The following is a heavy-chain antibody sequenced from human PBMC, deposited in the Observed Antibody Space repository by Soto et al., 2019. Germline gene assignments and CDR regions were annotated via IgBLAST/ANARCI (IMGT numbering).Heavy chain of an antibody. CDR1: GGTFSSYA. J-gene: IGHJ5*02. CDR3: ARDRDGRNWFDP. CDR2: IIPIFGTA. V-gene: IGHV1-69*01. Sequence: QVQLVQSGAEVKKPGSSVKVSCKASGGTFSSYAISWVRQAPGQGLEWMGGIIPIFGTANYAQKFQGRVTITADESTRTAYMELRSLRSEDTAVYYCARDRDGRNWFDPWGQGTLVTVSS.